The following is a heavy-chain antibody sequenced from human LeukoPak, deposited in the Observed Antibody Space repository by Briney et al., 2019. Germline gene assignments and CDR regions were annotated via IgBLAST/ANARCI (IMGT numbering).Heavy chain of an antibody. J-gene: IGHJ4*02. Sequence: ASVKVSCKASGYTFTGYYMHWVRQAPGQGLEWMGWIYPNSGGTDSVQKFQGRVTMTRDTSISTAYMELSSLRSDDTAVYYCARGGWDLPALYDYWGQGTLVTVSS. V-gene: IGHV1-2*02. D-gene: IGHD1-26*01. CDR3: ARGGWDLPALYDY. CDR1: GYTFTGYY. CDR2: IYPNSGGT.